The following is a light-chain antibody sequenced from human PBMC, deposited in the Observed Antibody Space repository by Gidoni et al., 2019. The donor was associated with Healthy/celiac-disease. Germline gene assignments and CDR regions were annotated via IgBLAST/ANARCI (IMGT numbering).Light chain of an antibody. CDR3: QQYDNLPPP. Sequence: DIQMTQSPSSLSASVGDRVTITCQASQDISNYLNWYQQKPGKAPKLLIYDASNLETGVPSRFSGSGSVTDFTFTISSLQPEDIATYDCQQYDNLPPPFGGGTKVEIK. CDR1: QDISNY. V-gene: IGKV1-33*01. CDR2: DAS. J-gene: IGKJ4*01.